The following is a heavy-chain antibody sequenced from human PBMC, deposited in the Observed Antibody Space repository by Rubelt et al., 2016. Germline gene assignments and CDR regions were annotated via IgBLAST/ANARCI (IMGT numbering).Heavy chain of an antibody. Sequence: QLQLQESGPGLVKPSETLSLTCTVSGGSISSSSYYWGWIRQPPGKGLEWIGSIYYSGSTYYNPSLKSLVTISVDTSKNQFSLKRSSVTAADTAVYYCPRGYSYGFNWFDPWGQGTLVTVSS. J-gene: IGHJ5*02. CDR1: GGSISSSSYY. V-gene: IGHV4-39*01. D-gene: IGHD5-18*01. CDR3: PRGYSYGFNWFDP. CDR2: IYYSGST.